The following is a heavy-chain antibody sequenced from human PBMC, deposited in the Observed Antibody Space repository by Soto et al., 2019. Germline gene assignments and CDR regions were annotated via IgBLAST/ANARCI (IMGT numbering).Heavy chain of an antibody. CDR1: GFTFSSYA. V-gene: IGHV3-23*01. D-gene: IGHD6-19*01. CDR2: ISGSGGST. CDR3: AKGRRYSSGYVY. Sequence: GGSLRLSCAASGFTFSSYAMSWVRQAPGKGLEWVSAISGSGGSTYYADSVKGRFTISRDNSKNTLYLQMNSLRAEDRALYYCAKGRRYSSGYVYWGQGTLVTVSS. J-gene: IGHJ4*02.